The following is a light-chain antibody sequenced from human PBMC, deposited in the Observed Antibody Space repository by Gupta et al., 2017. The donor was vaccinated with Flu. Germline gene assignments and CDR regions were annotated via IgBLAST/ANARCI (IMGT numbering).Light chain of an antibody. J-gene: IGLJ3*02. CDR2: EVS. V-gene: IGLV2-14*01. Sequence: QSALTQPASVSGSPGQSNSTSCAGTSSDVGGYNYVSCYQHHPGKAPKLMIYEVSKRPSGVSNRFSASKSGNTAFLTISGLQAEDEADYYCSSDTSSSTLVFGGGTKLTVL. CDR3: SSDTSSSTLV. CDR1: SSDVGGYNY.